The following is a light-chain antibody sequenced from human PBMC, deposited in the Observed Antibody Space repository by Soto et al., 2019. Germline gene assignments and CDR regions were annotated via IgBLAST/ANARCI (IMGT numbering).Light chain of an antibody. V-gene: IGKV3-11*01. Sequence: EIVLTQSPATLSLSPVERATLSCRASQSVGSYLAWYQQKPGQAPRLLIYDASNRATGIPARFSGSGSGTDFTLTISSLEPEDFAVYYCQQRSNWPPLTFGGGTKVDI. CDR1: QSVGSY. CDR2: DAS. CDR3: QQRSNWPPLT. J-gene: IGKJ4*01.